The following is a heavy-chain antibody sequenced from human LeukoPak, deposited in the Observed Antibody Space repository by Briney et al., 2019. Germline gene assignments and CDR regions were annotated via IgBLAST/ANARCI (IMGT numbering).Heavy chain of an antibody. CDR3: ARLKVGFGELFPPSFDY. V-gene: IGHV4-39*01. CDR1: GGSISSSSYY. J-gene: IGHJ4*02. D-gene: IGHD3-10*01. CDR2: IYYSGST. Sequence: PSGTLSLTCTVSGGSISSSSYYWGWIRQPPGKGLEWIGSIYYSGSTYYNPSLKSRVTISVDTSKNQFSLKLSSVTAADTAVYYCARLKVGFGELFPPSFDYWGQGTLVTVSS.